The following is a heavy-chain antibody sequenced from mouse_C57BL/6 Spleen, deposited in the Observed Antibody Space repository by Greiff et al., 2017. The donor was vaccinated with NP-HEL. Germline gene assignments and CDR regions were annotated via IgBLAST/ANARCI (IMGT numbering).Heavy chain of an antibody. J-gene: IGHJ4*01. V-gene: IGHV1-20*01. D-gene: IGHD2-4*01. Sequence: EVQLQQSGPELVKPGDSVKISCKASGYSFTGYFMNWVMQSHGKSLEWIGRINPYNGDTFYNQKFKGKATLTVDKSSSTAHMELRSLTSEDSAVYYCARGKGIYYDYDEGMDYWGQGTSVTVSS. CDR3: ARGKGIYYDYDEGMDY. CDR1: GYSFTGYF. CDR2: INPYNGDT.